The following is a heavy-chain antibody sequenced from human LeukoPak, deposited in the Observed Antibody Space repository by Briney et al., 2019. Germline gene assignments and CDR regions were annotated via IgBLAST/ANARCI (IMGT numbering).Heavy chain of an antibody. V-gene: IGHV4-34*01. D-gene: IGHD6-6*01. CDR3: ARRSAYSSSSGVNY. CDR1: GGSFSGFQ. Sequence: PSETLSLTCALYGGSFSGFQLTLIRQPPGKGLEWIGEINDSGSTNCNLSLKSRVTMSVDTSKNQFSLKLNSVTAADTAVYFCARRSAYSSSSGVNYWGQGTLVTVSS. CDR2: INDSGST. J-gene: IGHJ4*02.